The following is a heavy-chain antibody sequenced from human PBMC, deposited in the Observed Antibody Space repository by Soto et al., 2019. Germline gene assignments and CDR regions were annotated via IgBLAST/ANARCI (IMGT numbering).Heavy chain of an antibody. CDR3: ARGTSGGYYYYYYGMDV. Sequence: GGSLRLSCAASGFTFSSYAMHWVRQAPGKGLEWVAVISYDGSNKYYADSVKGRFTISRDNSKNTLYLQMNSLRAEDPSVYYCARGTSGGYYYYYYGMDVWGQGPSVTVSS. CDR2: ISYDGSNK. CDR1: GFTFSSYA. V-gene: IGHV3-30*04. D-gene: IGHD2-15*01. J-gene: IGHJ6*02.